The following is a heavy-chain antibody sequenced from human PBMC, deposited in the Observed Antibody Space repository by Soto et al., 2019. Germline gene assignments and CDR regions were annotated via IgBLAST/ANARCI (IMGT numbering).Heavy chain of an antibody. Sequence: QVQLVQSGAEVKKPGSSVKVSCKASGGTFSSYAISWVRQAPGQGLEWMGGIIPIFGTANYAQKFQGRVTINADESTSTAYMELSSLRSEDTAVYYCARDLPPRETTGTPLPGHYYYYYGMDVWGQGTTVTVSS. D-gene: IGHD1-1*01. CDR2: IIPIFGTA. J-gene: IGHJ6*02. CDR1: GGTFSSYA. CDR3: ARDLPPRETTGTPLPGHYYYYYGMDV. V-gene: IGHV1-69*01.